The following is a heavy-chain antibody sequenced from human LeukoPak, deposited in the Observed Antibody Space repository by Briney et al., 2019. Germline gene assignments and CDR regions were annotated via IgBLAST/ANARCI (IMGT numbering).Heavy chain of an antibody. D-gene: IGHD3-10*01. CDR3: ATDGPSPGRNYHGTDV. CDR1: GFTFSSYA. Sequence: PGGSLRLSCAASGFTFSSYAMSWVRQAPGKGLEWVSAISGSGGITYYADSVKGRFTISRDNSKNTLYLQMNSLRAEDTAVYYCATDGPSPGRNYHGTDVWGQGTTVTVSS. CDR2: ISGSGGIT. V-gene: IGHV3-23*01. J-gene: IGHJ6*02.